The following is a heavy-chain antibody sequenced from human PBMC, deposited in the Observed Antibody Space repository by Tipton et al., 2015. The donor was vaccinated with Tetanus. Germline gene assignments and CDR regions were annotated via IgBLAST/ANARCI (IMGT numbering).Heavy chain of an antibody. V-gene: IGHV4-34*01. CDR1: GGSFSGYY. CDR2: INHSGST. CDR3: ASSEPTVTTRRPYFDY. D-gene: IGHD4-11*01. Sequence: TLSLTCAVYGGSFSGYYWSWIRQPPGKGLEWIGEINHSGSTNYNPSLKSRVTISVDTSKNHFSLKLSSVTAPDTAVYYCASSEPTVTTRRPYFDYWGQGTLVTVSS. J-gene: IGHJ4*02.